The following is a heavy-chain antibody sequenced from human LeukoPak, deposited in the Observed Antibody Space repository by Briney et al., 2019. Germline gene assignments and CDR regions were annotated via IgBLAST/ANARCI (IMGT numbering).Heavy chain of an antibody. CDR1: GGSISSGSYY. D-gene: IGHD2-2*02. CDR2: IYTSGST. V-gene: IGHV4-61*02. J-gene: IGHJ4*02. CDR3: ARGQHCSSTSCYTPYYFDY. Sequence: SETLSLTCTVSGGSISSGSYYWSWIRQPAGKGLEWIGRIYTSGSTNYNPSLKSRVTISVDTSKNQFSLKLSSVTAADTAVYYCARGQHCSSTSCYTPYYFDYWGQGTLVTVSS.